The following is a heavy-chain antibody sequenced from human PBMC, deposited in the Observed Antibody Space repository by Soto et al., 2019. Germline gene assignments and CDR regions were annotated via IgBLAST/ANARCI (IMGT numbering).Heavy chain of an antibody. V-gene: IGHV3-21*01. J-gene: IGHJ3*02. Sequence: EVQLVESGGGLVKPGGSLRLSCAASGFTLSSYSMNWVRQAPGQGLEWVSSTSSSSSYIYYADSVKGRFTISRDNAKNSASLQVNSLRAEDTAVYYCARGGVFNSGSYNRDAFDIWGQGTMVTVSS. D-gene: IGHD1-26*01. CDR1: GFTLSSYS. CDR2: TSSSSSYI. CDR3: ARGGVFNSGSYNRDAFDI.